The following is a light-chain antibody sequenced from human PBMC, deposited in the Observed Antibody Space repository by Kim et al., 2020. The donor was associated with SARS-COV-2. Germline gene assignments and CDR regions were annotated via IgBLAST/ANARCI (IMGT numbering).Light chain of an antibody. J-gene: IGLJ3*02. CDR1: NIGSKS. CDR3: QVWDSSSDHRV. Sequence: APGKTARITCGGNNIGSKSVHWDQQKPGQAPVLVIHYDRDRPSGIPERFSGSNSGNTATLTIGRVEAGDEADYYCQVWDSSSDHRVFGGGTQLTVL. V-gene: IGLV3-21*04. CDR2: YDR.